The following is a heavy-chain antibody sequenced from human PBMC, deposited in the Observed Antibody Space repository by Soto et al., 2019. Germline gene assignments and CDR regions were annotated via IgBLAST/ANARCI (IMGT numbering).Heavy chain of an antibody. D-gene: IGHD4-17*01. CDR3: AYCMTTVTTFPFDI. Sequence: EVQLLESGGGLVQPGGSLRLSCAASGFTFSSYAMSWVRQAPGKGLEWVSAISGSGGSTYYADSVKGRFTISSDNSKNTLYLQMKRLRAEGTAVYYFAYCMTTVTTFPFDIWGQGTLVTVSS. CDR2: ISGSGGST. V-gene: IGHV3-23*01. CDR1: GFTFSSYA. J-gene: IGHJ3*02.